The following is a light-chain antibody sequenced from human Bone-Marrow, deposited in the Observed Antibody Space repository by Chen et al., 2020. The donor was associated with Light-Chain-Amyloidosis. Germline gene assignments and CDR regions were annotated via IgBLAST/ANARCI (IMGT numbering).Light chain of an antibody. Sequence: QSALTQPAFVSGSPGQSISISCTVTSGDVGTYNYVSWYQQHPGKAPKVMIYAVSNRPSGVSNRFSGSNSGVTASLTISGLQAEDEADYYCSSFTSSSSYVFGPGTKVTVL. CDR3: SSFTSSSSYV. V-gene: IGLV2-14*01. CDR1: SGDVGTYNY. J-gene: IGLJ1*01. CDR2: AVS.